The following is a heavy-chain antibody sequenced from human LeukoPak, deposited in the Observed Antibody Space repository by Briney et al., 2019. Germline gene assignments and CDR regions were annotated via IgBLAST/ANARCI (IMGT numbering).Heavy chain of an antibody. V-gene: IGHV3-11*01. CDR2: ISSSGSTI. CDR1: GFTFSDYY. D-gene: IGHD3-16*02. J-gene: IGHJ4*02. Sequence: PGGSLRLSCAASGFTFSDYYMSWIRQAPGKGLEWVSYISSSGSTIYYADSVKGRFTISRDNAKNSLYLQMNSLRAEDTAVYYCAREARNYVWGSYRPYYFDYGGQGTLVTVS. CDR3: AREARNYVWGSYRPYYFDY.